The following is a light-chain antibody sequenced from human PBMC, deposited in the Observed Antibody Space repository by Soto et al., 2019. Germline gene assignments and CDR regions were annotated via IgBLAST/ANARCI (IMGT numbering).Light chain of an antibody. CDR2: DVS. V-gene: IGLV2-14*01. J-gene: IGLJ2*01. Sequence: QSALTQPASVSGSPGQSITISCTGTSSDVGGYNYVSWYQKYPGKAPKLVIYDVSNRPSGVSYRFSGSKSGNTASLTISGLQAEDEADYYCSSYTSSTTLVFGGGTKLTVL. CDR3: SSYTSSTTLV. CDR1: SSDVGGYNY.